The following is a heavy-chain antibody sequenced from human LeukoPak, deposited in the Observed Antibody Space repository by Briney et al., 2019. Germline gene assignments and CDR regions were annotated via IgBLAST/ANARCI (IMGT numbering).Heavy chain of an antibody. Sequence: PSETLSLTCAVSGYSISSGYYWGWIRQPPGKGLEWIGSIYHSGSTYYNPSLKSRVTISVDTSNNQFPPKLSSVTAADTAVYYCARRGIAARRGTSYYYYYYMDVWGKGTTVTVSS. CDR3: ARRGIAARRGTSYYYYYYMDV. J-gene: IGHJ6*03. V-gene: IGHV4-38-2*01. CDR1: GYSISSGYY. D-gene: IGHD6-6*01. CDR2: IYHSGST.